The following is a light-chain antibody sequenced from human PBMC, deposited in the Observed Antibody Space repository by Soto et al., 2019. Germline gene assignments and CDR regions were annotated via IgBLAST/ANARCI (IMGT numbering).Light chain of an antibody. CDR2: AAS. V-gene: IGKV1-39*01. J-gene: IGKJ2*02. Sequence: DIQMTQSPSSLSASVGDRVTITCRASQSISSYLNWYQQKPGKAPKLLIYAASSLQSGVPSRFSGSGSGTDFTLTISSVQPEDFATYFCQESYSSLCTFGQGTKVDIK. CDR1: QSISSY. CDR3: QESYSSLCT.